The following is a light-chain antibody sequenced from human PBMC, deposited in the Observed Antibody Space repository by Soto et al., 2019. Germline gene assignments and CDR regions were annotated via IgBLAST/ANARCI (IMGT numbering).Light chain of an antibody. CDR3: QHYNSYGT. Sequence: EIVMTQSPATLSVSPGEGATLSCRASQSVSSKLAWYQQKPGQAPRLLIYGASTRATGIPARFSGSGSGTEFTLIISSLQPDDVATYYCQHYNSYGTFGQGTKVDIK. J-gene: IGKJ1*01. CDR2: GAS. CDR1: QSVSSK. V-gene: IGKV3-15*01.